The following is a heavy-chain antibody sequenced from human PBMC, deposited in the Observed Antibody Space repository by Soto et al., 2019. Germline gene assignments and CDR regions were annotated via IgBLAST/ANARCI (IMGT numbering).Heavy chain of an antibody. V-gene: IGHV3-7*01. D-gene: IGHD3-22*01. CDR2: IKQDGSEK. J-gene: IGHJ6*02. CDR1: GFAFNDAW. CDR3: ARFYFDSSGYLPPPYYYYYGMDV. Sequence: GGSLRLSCTASGFAFNDAWLNWVRQAPGKGLEWVANIKQDGSEKYYVDSVKGRLTISRDNAKNSLYLQMNSLRAEDTAVYYCARFYFDSSGYLPPPYYYYYGMDVWGQGTTVTVPS.